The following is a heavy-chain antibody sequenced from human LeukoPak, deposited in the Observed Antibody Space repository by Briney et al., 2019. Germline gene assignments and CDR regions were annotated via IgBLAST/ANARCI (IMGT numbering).Heavy chain of an antibody. Sequence: GGSLRLSCAASGFNFGTFWMSWVRQAPGRGLEWVAKINQDGSVSDYVDSVKGRFTISRDNANNFLHLQMNSLRADDAAVYYCARDQNFYDTTGEGYFQHRGQGTLVTVSS. J-gene: IGHJ1*01. V-gene: IGHV3-7*01. CDR3: ARDQNFYDTTGEGYFQH. D-gene: IGHD3-22*01. CDR1: GFNFGTFW. CDR2: INQDGSVS.